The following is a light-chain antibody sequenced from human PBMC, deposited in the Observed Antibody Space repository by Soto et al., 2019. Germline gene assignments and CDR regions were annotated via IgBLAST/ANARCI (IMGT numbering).Light chain of an antibody. J-gene: IGLJ1*01. CDR3: CTRV. V-gene: IGLV2-23*01. CDR1: SSDVGSYNL. Sequence: CVLTQPASVSGSPGQSITISCTGTSSDVGSYNLVSWYQQHPGKAPKLMIYEGSKRPSGVSNRFSGSKSGNTASLTISGLQAEDEADYYCCTRVFGTGTKLTVL. CDR2: EGS.